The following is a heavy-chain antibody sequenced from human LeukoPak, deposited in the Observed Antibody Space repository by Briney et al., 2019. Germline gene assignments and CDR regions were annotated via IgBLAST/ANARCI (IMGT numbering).Heavy chain of an antibody. J-gene: IGHJ3*01. V-gene: IGHV3-30-3*01. CDR1: RFTFSNYP. CDR3: ARVMSGYYVVLDV. Sequence: GGSLRLSCAASRFTFSNYPMHWVRQAPGKGLEWVAVISSDGNNKYYADSVKGRFTISRDNSKNTLYLQMNSLRAEDTAVYYCARVMSGYYVVLDVWGQGTMVTVSS. D-gene: IGHD3-3*01. CDR2: ISSDGNNK.